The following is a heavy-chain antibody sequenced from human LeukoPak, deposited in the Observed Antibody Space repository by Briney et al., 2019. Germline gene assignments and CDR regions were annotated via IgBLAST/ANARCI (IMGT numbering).Heavy chain of an antibody. CDR3: ARRKFSSGYYYYYGMDV. CDR1: GFTFSSYW. CDR2: ISSSSSYT. Sequence: GGSLRLSCAASGFTFSSYWMHWVRQAPGKGLEWVSYISSSSSYTNYADSVKGRFTISRDNAKNSLYLQMNSLRAEDTAVYYCARRKFSSGYYYYYGMDVWGQGTTVTVSS. D-gene: IGHD6-19*01. J-gene: IGHJ6*02. V-gene: IGHV3-21*05.